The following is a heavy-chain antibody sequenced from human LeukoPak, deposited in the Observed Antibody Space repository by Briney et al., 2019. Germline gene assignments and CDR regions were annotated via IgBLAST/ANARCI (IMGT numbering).Heavy chain of an antibody. D-gene: IGHD2-2*01. V-gene: IGHV3-11*01. CDR1: GFTFSDYY. CDR2: ISSSGSTI. CDR3: ARVPQVPAAKY. J-gene: IGHJ4*02. Sequence: PGGSLRLSCAASGFTFSDYYMSWIRQAPGKGLEWVSYISSSGSTIYYADSVKGRYTLSRDNAKNSLHLPRNRRRAEDTHRHECARVPQVPAAKYWGQQTPVIVSS.